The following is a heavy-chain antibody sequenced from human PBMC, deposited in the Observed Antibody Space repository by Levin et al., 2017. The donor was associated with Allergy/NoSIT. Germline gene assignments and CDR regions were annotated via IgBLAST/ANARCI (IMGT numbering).Heavy chain of an antibody. CDR3: AKNGGADISTGYFDY. V-gene: IGHV3-9*01. CDR2: ISWNSGGI. D-gene: IGHD3-9*01. Sequence: GLEWVSGISWNSGGIDYADSVKGRFTISRDNAKNSLYLQMNSLRPEDTALYYCAKNGGADISTGYFDYWGQGTLVTVSS. J-gene: IGHJ4*02.